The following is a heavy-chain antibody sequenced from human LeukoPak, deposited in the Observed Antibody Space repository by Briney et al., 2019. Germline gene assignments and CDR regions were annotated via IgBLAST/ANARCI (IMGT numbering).Heavy chain of an antibody. CDR2: ISHSGST. Sequence: SETLSLTCAVYGGPFSGYYWTWICQPPGNGLEWIGEISHSGSTNYNPSLKSRVTISVDTSKNQFSLKLSSVTAADTAVYYCARGRASYDFWSGYLFDYWGQGTLVTVSS. D-gene: IGHD3-3*01. CDR3: ARGRASYDFWSGYLFDY. J-gene: IGHJ4*02. CDR1: GGPFSGYY. V-gene: IGHV4-34*01.